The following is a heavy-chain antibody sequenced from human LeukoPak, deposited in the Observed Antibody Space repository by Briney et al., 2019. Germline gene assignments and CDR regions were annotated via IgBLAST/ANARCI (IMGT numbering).Heavy chain of an antibody. CDR3: ARTPEWLRLRYYYYGMDV. CDR1: GYTFTSYG. D-gene: IGHD5-12*01. Sequence: ASVKVSCKASGYTFTSYGISWVRQAPGQGLEWMGWISAYNGNTNYAQKLQGRVTMTTDTSTSTAYMELRSLRSDDTAVYYCARTPEWLRLRYYYYGMDVWGQGTTVTVSS. J-gene: IGHJ6*02. CDR2: ISAYNGNT. V-gene: IGHV1-18*01.